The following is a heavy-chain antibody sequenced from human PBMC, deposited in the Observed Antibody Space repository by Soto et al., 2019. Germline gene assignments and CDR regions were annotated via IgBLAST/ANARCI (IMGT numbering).Heavy chain of an antibody. Sequence: SETLSLTCAVYGGSFSGYYWSWIRQPPGKGLEWIGEINHSGSTNYNPSLKSRVTISVDTSKNQFSLKLSSVTAADTAVYYCARLYSNYVYYYYYMDVWGKGTTVTVSS. V-gene: IGHV4-34*01. J-gene: IGHJ6*03. CDR3: ARLYSNYVYYYYYMDV. D-gene: IGHD4-4*01. CDR1: GGSFSGYY. CDR2: INHSGST.